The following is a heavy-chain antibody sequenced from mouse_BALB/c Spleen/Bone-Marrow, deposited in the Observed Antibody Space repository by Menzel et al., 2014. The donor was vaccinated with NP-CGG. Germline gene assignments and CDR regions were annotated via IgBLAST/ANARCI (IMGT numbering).Heavy chain of an antibody. CDR2: INNNGDSA. CDR1: GFTFRTYG. V-gene: IGHV5-6-3*01. J-gene: IGHJ3*01. Sequence: EVKLVESGGGLVQPGGSLNFSWEASGFTFRTYGMSWVRQTPDKSLELFASINNNGDSAYYPDSVKGRFTISRDNAKNTLYLQMSSLKSEDTAMYYCARDHVVGYCGQGTLVTVSA. CDR3: ARDHVVGY.